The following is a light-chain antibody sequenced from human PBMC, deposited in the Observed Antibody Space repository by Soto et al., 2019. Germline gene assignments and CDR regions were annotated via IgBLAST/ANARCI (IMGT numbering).Light chain of an antibody. CDR2: GNG. J-gene: IGLJ1*01. CDR1: SSNIGAGHD. V-gene: IGLV1-40*01. Sequence: QSVLTQPPSVSGAPGQRVTISCTGSSSNIGAGHDVHWYQQLPGTAPKLLIYGNGNRPSGVTDRFSGAKSGTSASLASTGLQADDEDDYYCQSYDNSLSSSEVFGTGTKLTVL. CDR3: QSYDNSLSSSEV.